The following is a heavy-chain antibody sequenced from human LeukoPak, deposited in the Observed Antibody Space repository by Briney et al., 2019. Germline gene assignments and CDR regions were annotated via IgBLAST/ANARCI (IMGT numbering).Heavy chain of an antibody. Sequence: PGGALRLSCAASGFTFSTHSMNWVRQAPGKGLEWVSFISWSSNTIYYADSVKGRFTISRDNAKNSLYLQMNSLRAEDTAVYYCARRATTERLNYFDPWGQGTQVTVSS. J-gene: IGHJ5*02. V-gene: IGHV3-48*04. CDR3: ARRATTERLNYFDP. CDR1: GFTFSTHS. D-gene: IGHD4-11*01. CDR2: ISWSSNTI.